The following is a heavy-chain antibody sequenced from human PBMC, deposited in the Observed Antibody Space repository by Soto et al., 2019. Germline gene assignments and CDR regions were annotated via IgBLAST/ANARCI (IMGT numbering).Heavy chain of an antibody. CDR2: ISYDGSNK. J-gene: IGHJ6*02. D-gene: IGHD6-6*01. Sequence: QVQLVESGGGVVQPGRSLRLSCAASGFTFSSYAMHWVRQAPGKGLEWVAVISYDGSNKYYAGSVKGRFTISRDNSKNVRERPMKSLEGEDTAMYYCARDRQRSWQLVAEGYDYYGRDVWGQGTTVTVSS. V-gene: IGHV3-30-3*01. CDR1: GFTFSSYA. CDR3: ARDRQRSWQLVAEGYDYYGRDV.